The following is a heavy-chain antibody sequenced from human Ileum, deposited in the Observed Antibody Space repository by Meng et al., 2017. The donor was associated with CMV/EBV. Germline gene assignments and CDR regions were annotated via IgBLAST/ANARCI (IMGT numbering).Heavy chain of an antibody. CDR2: LYYGANT. Sequence: SETLSLTCAVPGGSISSASYFWGWIRHPPGKGLEWIGNLYYGANTYYNPSLRSRVSISVDKSRNQFALKVESVTAADTAVYYCARGVHGRFCPGTTCYPVDYWGQGTLVTVSS. V-gene: IGHV4-39*06. D-gene: IGHD2-2*01. J-gene: IGHJ4*02. CDR3: ARGVHGRFCPGTTCYPVDY. CDR1: GGSISSASYF.